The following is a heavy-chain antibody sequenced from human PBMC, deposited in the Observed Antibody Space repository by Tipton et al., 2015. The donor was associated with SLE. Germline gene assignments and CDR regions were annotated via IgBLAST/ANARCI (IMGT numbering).Heavy chain of an antibody. V-gene: IGHV4-59*01. CDR3: ARGDSNGYFAY. CDR2: IYYSGDT. J-gene: IGHJ4*02. D-gene: IGHD3-22*01. CDR1: GGSMTGSY. Sequence: TLSLTCSVSGGSMTGSYWSWVRQPPGRGLEWIGSIYYSGDTHYNPSLNSRVTMSADTSKNQFSLRLSSVTTADTAVYYCARGDSNGYFAYWGQGTLVTVSS.